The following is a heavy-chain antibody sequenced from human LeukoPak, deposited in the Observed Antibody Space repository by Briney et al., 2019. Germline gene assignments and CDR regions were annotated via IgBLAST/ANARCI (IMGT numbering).Heavy chain of an antibody. J-gene: IGHJ4*02. V-gene: IGHV1-69*05. CDR3: AGRYGSETYYSFDY. CDR1: GGTLSNYA. D-gene: IGHD3-10*01. Sequence: SVKVSCKASGGTLSNYAISWVRRAPGQGLEWMGRIIPIFGTANYAQKFQGRVTITTDESTSAAYMELSSLRSEDTAVYYCAGRYGSETYYSFDYWGQGTLVTVSS. CDR2: IIPIFGTA.